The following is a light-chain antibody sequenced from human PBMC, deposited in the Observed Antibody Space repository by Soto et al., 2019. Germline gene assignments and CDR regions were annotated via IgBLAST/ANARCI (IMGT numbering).Light chain of an antibody. Sequence: DIQMTQSPSSVPASVGATVTITCRASQDINVYLNWYQQKPGEVPKLLIYSASSLHSGVPSRFTGSGSETDFTLTIRSLQPEDFATYYCQHGYVAPYNFGQGTKVDI. V-gene: IGKV1-39*01. CDR1: QDINVY. J-gene: IGKJ2*01. CDR2: SAS. CDR3: QHGYVAPYN.